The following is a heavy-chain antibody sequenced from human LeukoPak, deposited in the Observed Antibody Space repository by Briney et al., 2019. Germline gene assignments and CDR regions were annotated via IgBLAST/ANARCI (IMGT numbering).Heavy chain of an antibody. D-gene: IGHD6-13*01. CDR3: ARGPGSSWYSDY. Sequence: GRSLRLSCAASGFTVSSNYMNWVRQAPGKGLEWVSIIYSGDDTYYADSVKGRFTISRGNSKNTLYLQMNSLRAEDTAVYYCARGPGSSWYSDYWGQGTLVTVSS. CDR1: GFTVSSNY. CDR2: IYSGDDT. V-gene: IGHV3-66*02. J-gene: IGHJ4*02.